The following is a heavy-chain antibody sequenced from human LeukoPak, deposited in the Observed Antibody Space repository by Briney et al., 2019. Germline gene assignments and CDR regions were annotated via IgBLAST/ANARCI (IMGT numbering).Heavy chain of an antibody. V-gene: IGHV3-20*04. Sequence: PGGSLRLSCAASGFTFDDYGMSWVRQAPGKGLERVSGINWNGGNTGYADSVKGRFTISRDNVKNSLYLQMNSLRAEDTALYYCARAPGVRYYYYMDVWGKGTTVTVSS. CDR1: GFTFDDYG. D-gene: IGHD2-8*01. CDR3: ARAPGVRYYYYMDV. CDR2: INWNGGNT. J-gene: IGHJ6*03.